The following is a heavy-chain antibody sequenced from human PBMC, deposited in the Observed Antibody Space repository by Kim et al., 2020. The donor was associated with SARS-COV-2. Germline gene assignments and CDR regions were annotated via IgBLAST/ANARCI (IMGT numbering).Heavy chain of an antibody. D-gene: IGHD1-26*01. CDR1: GGSISGYY. J-gene: IGHJ4*02. CDR3: ARHVQRRNIWEFFDY. V-gene: IGHV4-59*08. Sequence: SETLSLTCTVSGGSISGYYWSWTRQTPDKGLEWIGYVSYNGITNYNPSLKSRVTISIHPSQIQFSLQLSFVTAADTAMYYCARHVQRRNIWEFFDYWRRGALLTLPS. CDR2: VSYNGIT.